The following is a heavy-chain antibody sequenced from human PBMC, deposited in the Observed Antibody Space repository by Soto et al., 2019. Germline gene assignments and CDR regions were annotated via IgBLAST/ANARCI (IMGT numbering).Heavy chain of an antibody. CDR3: AKDLYMARFDY. V-gene: IGHV3-30*18. D-gene: IGHD2-2*02. Sequence: GGSLRLSCAAPGFTFSSYGMHWVRQAPGKGLEWVAVISYDGSNKYYADSVKGRFTISRDNSKNTPYLQMNSLRAEGTAVYYCAKDLYMARFDYWGQGTLVTVSS. CDR1: GFTFSSYG. CDR2: ISYDGSNK. J-gene: IGHJ4*02.